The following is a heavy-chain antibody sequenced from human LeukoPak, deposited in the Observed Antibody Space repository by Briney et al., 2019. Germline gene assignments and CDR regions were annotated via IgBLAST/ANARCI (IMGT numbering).Heavy chain of an antibody. Sequence: ASVKVSCKASGHTFTGYYIHWVRQAPGQGREWMEWINPDSGGTSSAQNFQGRVTMTRDTSISTAYMELNRLRSDDTAVYYCARDTVVMSTPYYSYYGMDVWGQGTTVTVSS. CDR1: GHTFTGYY. CDR2: INPDSGGT. J-gene: IGHJ6*02. D-gene: IGHD4-23*01. CDR3: ARDTVVMSTPYYSYYGMDV. V-gene: IGHV1-2*02.